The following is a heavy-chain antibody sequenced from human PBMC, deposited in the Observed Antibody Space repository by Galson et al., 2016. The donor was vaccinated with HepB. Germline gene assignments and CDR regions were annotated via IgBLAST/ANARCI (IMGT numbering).Heavy chain of an antibody. V-gene: IGHV3-48*02. CDR3: ARDYYGGNSVVCAY. Sequence: SLRLSCAASEFTFSTYTMNWVRQAPGKGLEWVAHISGSSNTIYYADSVKGRFTISRDNARKSLYLQMNSLRDEDTAVYYCARDYYGGNSVVCAYWGQGTLVTVSS. CDR2: ISGSSNTI. J-gene: IGHJ4*02. D-gene: IGHD4-23*01. CDR1: EFTFSTYT.